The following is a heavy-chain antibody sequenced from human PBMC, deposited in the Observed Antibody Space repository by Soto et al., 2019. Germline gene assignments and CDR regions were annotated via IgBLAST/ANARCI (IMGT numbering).Heavy chain of an antibody. CDR1: GFTVSSSY. V-gene: IGHV3-66*04. CDR3: ARQVGFYWYFDL. J-gene: IGHJ2*01. D-gene: IGHD1-26*01. Sequence: EVQLVEAGGGLVQPGGSLRLSCAASGFTVSSSYLGWVRQAPGKGLEWVSAIYSGGNTYYADSVKGRCTISRDNSKDTLYLQMNSLRADDTAIYYCARQVGFYWYFDLWGRGTLVTVSS. CDR2: IYSGGNT.